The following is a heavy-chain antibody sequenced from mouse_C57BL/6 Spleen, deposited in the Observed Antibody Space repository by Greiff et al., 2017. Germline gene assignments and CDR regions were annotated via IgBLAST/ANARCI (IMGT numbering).Heavy chain of an antibody. J-gene: IGHJ1*03. CDR1: GFSLTSYG. CDR2: IWGVGST. V-gene: IGHV2-6*01. CDR3: ARSGYDYADWYFDV. D-gene: IGHD2-4*01. Sequence: VQVVESGPGLVAPSQSLSITCTVSGFSLTSYGVDWVRQSPGKGLEWLGVIWGVGSTNYNSALKSRLSISKDNSKSQVFLKMNSLQTDDTAMYYCARSGYDYADWYFDVWGTGTTVTVSS.